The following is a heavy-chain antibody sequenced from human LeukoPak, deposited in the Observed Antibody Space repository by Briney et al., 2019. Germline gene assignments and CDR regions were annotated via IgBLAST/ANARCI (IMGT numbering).Heavy chain of an antibody. Sequence: GEPLKISCKASGSSFTSNWCGWVGQMPGKGLEWMDTIYPGDSDTRYSPSFQGQVTISADKSISTAYLQWSSLKASDTAMYSCARHSGSYLYHDYWGQGSLVTVSS. J-gene: IGHJ4*02. D-gene: IGHD1-26*01. CDR1: GSSFTSNW. V-gene: IGHV5-51*01. CDR2: IYPGDSDT. CDR3: ARHSGSYLYHDY.